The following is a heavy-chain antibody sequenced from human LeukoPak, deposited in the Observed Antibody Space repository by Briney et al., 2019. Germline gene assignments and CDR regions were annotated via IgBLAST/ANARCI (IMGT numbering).Heavy chain of an antibody. V-gene: IGHV4-34*01. CDR3: ARRDRGVIVRFDY. CDR2: INHSGST. J-gene: IGHJ4*02. Sequence: SETLSFTCAVYGGSFSGYYWSWIRQPPGKGLEWIGEINHSGSTNYNPSLKSRVTISVDTSKNQFSLKLSSVTAADTAVYYCARRDRGVIVRFDYWGQGTLVTVSS. CDR1: GGSFSGYY. D-gene: IGHD3-10*01.